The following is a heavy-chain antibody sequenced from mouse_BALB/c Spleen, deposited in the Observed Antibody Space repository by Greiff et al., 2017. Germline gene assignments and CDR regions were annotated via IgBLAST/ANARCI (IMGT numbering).Heavy chain of an antibody. V-gene: IGHV3-6*02. CDR2: ISYDGSN. CDR3: ARPAPYAMDY. CDR1: GYSITSGYY. Sequence: EVQLQQSGPGLVKPSQSLSLTCSVTGYSITSGYYWNWIRQFPGNKLEWMGYISYDGSNNYNPSLKNRISITRDTSKNQFFLKLNSVTTEDTATYYCARPAPYAMDYWGQGTSVTVSS. J-gene: IGHJ4*01.